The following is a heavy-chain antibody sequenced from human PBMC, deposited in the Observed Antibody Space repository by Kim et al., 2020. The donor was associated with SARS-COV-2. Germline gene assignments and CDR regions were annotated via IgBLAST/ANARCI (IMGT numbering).Heavy chain of an antibody. V-gene: IGHV3-7*03. CDR3: ARRGGYYWGEEYYFDY. D-gene: IGHD3-22*01. J-gene: IGHJ4*02. CDR1: GFSFSSYW. CDR2: IKQDGSEK. Sequence: GGSLRLSCAASGFSFSSYWMTWVRQAPGKGLEWVANIKQDGSEKYYVDSVKGRFTISRDNAKNSLYLQMNSLRAEDTAVYYCARRGGYYWGEEYYFDYWGQGTLVTVSS.